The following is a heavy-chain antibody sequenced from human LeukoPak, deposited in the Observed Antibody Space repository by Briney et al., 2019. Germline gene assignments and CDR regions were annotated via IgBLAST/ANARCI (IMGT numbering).Heavy chain of an antibody. D-gene: IGHD5-12*01. CDR3: ARDRGYDPHYYFDY. CDR1: GFIFSNYW. Sequence: GGSLRLSCAASGFIFSNYWMSWVRQAPGKGLEWVANIKQDGSEKYYADSVKGRFTISRDNAKNSLFLQMNSLRAEDTALYFCARDRGYDPHYYFDYWGQGTLVTVSS. CDR2: IKQDGSEK. V-gene: IGHV3-7*01. J-gene: IGHJ4*02.